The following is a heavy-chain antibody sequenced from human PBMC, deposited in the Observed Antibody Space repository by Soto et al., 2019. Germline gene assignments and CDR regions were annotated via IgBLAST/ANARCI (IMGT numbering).Heavy chain of an antibody. Sequence: GASVKVSCTASGYTFTSYDINWVRQATGQGLEWMGWMNPNSGNTGYAQKFQGRVTMTRNTSISTAYMELSSLRSEDTAVYYCARVLGYCSGPLCALDIWGQGTMVTVSS. CDR3: ARVLGYCSGPLCALDI. V-gene: IGHV1-8*01. CDR2: MNPNSGNT. CDR1: GYTFTSYD. D-gene: IGHD2-15*01. J-gene: IGHJ3*02.